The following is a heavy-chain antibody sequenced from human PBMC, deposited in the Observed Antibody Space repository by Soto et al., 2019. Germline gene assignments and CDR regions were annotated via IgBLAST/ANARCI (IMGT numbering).Heavy chain of an antibody. D-gene: IGHD6-13*01. Sequence: GGSLRLSCAASGFTFSSYGMHWVRQAPGKGLEWVAVIWYDGSNKYYADSVKGRFTISRDNSKNTLYLQMNSLRAEDTAVYYCARSLGSSLVPYSWFDPWGQGTLVTVSS. J-gene: IGHJ5*02. CDR1: GFTFSSYG. V-gene: IGHV3-33*01. CDR2: IWYDGSNK. CDR3: ARSLGSSLVPYSWFDP.